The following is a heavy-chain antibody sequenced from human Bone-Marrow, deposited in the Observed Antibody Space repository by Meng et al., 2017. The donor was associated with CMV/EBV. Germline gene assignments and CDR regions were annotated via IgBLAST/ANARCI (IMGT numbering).Heavy chain of an antibody. CDR3: ASSSSTQYFQH. D-gene: IGHD2-2*01. CDR2: ISYDGSNK. J-gene: IGHJ1*01. Sequence: LSFAAAGFTFSSYAMHWVRQAPGKGLEWVAVISYDGSNKYYADSVKGRFTISRDNSKNTLYLQMNSLRAEDTAVYYCASSSSTQYFQHWGQGTLVTVSS. V-gene: IGHV3-30*04. CDR1: GFTFSSYA.